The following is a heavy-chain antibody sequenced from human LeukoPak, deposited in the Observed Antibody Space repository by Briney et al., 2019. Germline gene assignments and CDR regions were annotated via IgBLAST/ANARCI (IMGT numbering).Heavy chain of an antibody. CDR3: AREGDVVVPAASTDY. D-gene: IGHD2-2*01. J-gene: IGHJ4*02. V-gene: IGHV3-7*01. CDR2: IKQDGSEK. CDR1: GFTFSSYW. Sequence: GGSLRLSCAASGFTFSSYWLSWVRQAPGKGLEWVANIKQDGSEKYYVDSVKGRFTIPRDNAKNSLYLQMNSLRAEDTAVYYCAREGDVVVPAASTDYWGQGTLVTVSS.